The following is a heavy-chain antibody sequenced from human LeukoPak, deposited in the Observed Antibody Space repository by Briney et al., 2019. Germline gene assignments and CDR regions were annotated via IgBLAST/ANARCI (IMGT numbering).Heavy chain of an antibody. CDR1: GFTFSSYG. Sequence: GGSLRLSCAASGFTFSSYGMHWVRQAPGKGLEWVAVIWYDGSNKYYADSVKGRFTISRDNAKNSLYLQMNSLRAEDTAVYYCAPDTIFGAYWGQGTLVTVSS. J-gene: IGHJ4*02. CDR2: IWYDGSNK. D-gene: IGHD3-3*01. V-gene: IGHV3-33*03. CDR3: APDTIFGAY.